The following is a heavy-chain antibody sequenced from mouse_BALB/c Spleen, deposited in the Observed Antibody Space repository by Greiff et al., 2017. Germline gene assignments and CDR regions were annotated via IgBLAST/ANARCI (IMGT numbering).Heavy chain of an antibody. V-gene: IGHV3-2*02. Sequence: VQLKESGPGLVKPSQSLSLTCTVTGYSITSDYAWNWIRQFPGNKLEWMGYISYSGSTSYNPSLKSRISITRDTSKNQFFLQLNSVTTEDTATYYCARSTMITTPLAYWGQGTLVTVSA. J-gene: IGHJ3*01. CDR1: GYSITSDYA. D-gene: IGHD2-4*01. CDR3: ARSTMITTPLAY. CDR2: ISYSGST.